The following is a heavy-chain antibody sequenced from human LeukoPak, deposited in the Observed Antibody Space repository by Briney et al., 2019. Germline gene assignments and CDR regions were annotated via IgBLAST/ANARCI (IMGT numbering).Heavy chain of an antibody. V-gene: IGHV3-20*01. CDR1: GFTFSSYA. J-gene: IGHJ4*02. D-gene: IGHD3-22*01. Sequence: GGSLRLSCAASGFTFSSYAMRWVRQAPGKGLEGFAAINWNGGSTGYADSVKGRFTISRDNAKNSLYLQMNSLRAEDTALYHCARSDYYDSSGYSRYPFDYWGQGTLVTVSS. CDR2: INWNGGST. CDR3: ARSDYYDSSGYSRYPFDY.